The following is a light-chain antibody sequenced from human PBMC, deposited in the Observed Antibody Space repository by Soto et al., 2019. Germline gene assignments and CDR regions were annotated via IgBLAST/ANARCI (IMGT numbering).Light chain of an antibody. Sequence: DIVMTQSPLSLPVTSGEPASISCRSSQSLLHSNGYNYLAWYQQKPGQAPRLLIYGASSRATGIPDRFSGSGSGTDFTLTIIRLEPEDFAVYYCQQYGRSLSITFGQGTRLEIK. J-gene: IGKJ5*01. CDR1: QSLLHSNGYNY. CDR2: GAS. CDR3: QQYGRSLSIT. V-gene: IGKV3-20*01.